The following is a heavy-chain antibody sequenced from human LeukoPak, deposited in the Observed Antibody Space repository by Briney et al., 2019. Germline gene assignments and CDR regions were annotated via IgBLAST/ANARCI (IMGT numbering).Heavy chain of an antibody. D-gene: IGHD3-10*01. CDR2: ISAYNGNT. CDR1: GYTFTSYG. Sequence: ASVKISCKASGYTFTSYGISWVRQAPGQGLEWMGWISAYNGNTNYAQKLQGRVTMTTDTSASTAYMELRSLRSDDTAVYYCARGRVNYYGSGSYYMDYWGQGTLVTVSS. CDR3: ARGRVNYYGSGSYYMDY. V-gene: IGHV1-18*01. J-gene: IGHJ4*02.